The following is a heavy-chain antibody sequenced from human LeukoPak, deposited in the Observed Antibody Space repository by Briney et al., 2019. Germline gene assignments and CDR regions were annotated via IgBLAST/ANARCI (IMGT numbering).Heavy chain of an antibody. CDR2: IYYSGST. J-gene: IGHJ4*02. V-gene: IGHV4-59*01. CDR1: GGSIRNDY. CDR3: ASNSGSRGY. Sequence: PSETLSLTCTVSGGSIRNDYWSWIRQPPGKGLEWIGYIYYSGSTNYNPSLKSRVTISVDTSKNQFSLKLSSVTAADTAVYYCASNSGSRGYWGQGTLVTVSS. D-gene: IGHD1-26*01.